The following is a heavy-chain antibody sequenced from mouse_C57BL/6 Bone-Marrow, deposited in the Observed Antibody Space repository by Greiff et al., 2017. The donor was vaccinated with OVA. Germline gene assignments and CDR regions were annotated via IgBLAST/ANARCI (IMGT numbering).Heavy chain of an antibody. Sequence: QVQLKQSGPGLVQPSQSLSITCTVSGFSLTSYGVHWVRQSPGKGLEWLGVIWSCGSTDYNAAFISRLSISKDNSKSQVFFKMNSLQADDTAIYYCARNGLYYDYDYWGQGTTLTVSS. D-gene: IGHD2-4*01. CDR1: GFSLTSYG. CDR2: IWSCGST. J-gene: IGHJ2*01. V-gene: IGHV2-2*01. CDR3: ARNGLYYDYDY.